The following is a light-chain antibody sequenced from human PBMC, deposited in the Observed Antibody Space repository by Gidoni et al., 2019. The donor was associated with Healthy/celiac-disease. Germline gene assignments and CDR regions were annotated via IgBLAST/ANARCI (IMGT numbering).Light chain of an antibody. CDR2: GAS. CDR3: QQYGSSPRIT. J-gene: IGKJ3*01. V-gene: IGKV3-20*01. CDR1: QSVSSSY. Sequence: DIVLTQSPGTLSLSPGERATLSCRASQSVSSSYLAWYQQKPGQAPRPLIYGASSRATGIPDRFSGSGSGTDFTLTISRLEPEDCAVYYCQQYGSSPRITFGPGTKVDIK.